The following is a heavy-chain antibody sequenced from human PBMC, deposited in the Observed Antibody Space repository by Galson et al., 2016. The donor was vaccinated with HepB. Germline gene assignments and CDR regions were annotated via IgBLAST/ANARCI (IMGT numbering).Heavy chain of an antibody. V-gene: IGHV3-23*01. CDR1: GFTFSSYA. CDR3: ARDLQAGWGGTMAY. Sequence: SLRLSCAASGFTFSSYAMSWVRQAPGKGLEWVSAISGSGGSTYYAGSVKGRFTISRDNSKNTLYLQMNSLRAGGTAVYYCARDLQAGWGGTMAYWGQGTPVTVSS. J-gene: IGHJ4*02. CDR2: ISGSGGST. D-gene: IGHD2-15*01.